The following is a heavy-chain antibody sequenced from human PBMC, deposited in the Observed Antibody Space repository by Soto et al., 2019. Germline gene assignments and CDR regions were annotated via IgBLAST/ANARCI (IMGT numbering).Heavy chain of an antibody. CDR3: ATSSLVGDTTFDS. Sequence: SETLSLTCSVSGGSISSSSHYWGWIRQPPGKGLEWIGSIYYSGSTNYNPSLKSRVTISVDTSKKQFSLRLRSVTAADTAVYYYATSSLVGDTTFDSWGRGTLVTVSS. D-gene: IGHD1-26*01. CDR2: IYYSGST. J-gene: IGHJ4*02. V-gene: IGHV4-39*01. CDR1: GGSISSSSHY.